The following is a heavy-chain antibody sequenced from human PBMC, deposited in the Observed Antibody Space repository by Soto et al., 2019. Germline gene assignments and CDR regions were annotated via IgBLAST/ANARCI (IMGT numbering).Heavy chain of an antibody. Sequence: GGSLRLSCAASGFTFSDYYMSWIRQAPGKGLEWVSYISSSGSTIYYADSVKGRFTISRDNAKNSLYLQMNSLRAEDTAVYYCARDLTTGGITMVRGYHMDVWGKGTTVTVSS. J-gene: IGHJ6*03. CDR2: ISSSGSTI. D-gene: IGHD3-10*01. CDR3: ARDLTTGGITMVRGYHMDV. V-gene: IGHV3-11*01. CDR1: GFTFSDYY.